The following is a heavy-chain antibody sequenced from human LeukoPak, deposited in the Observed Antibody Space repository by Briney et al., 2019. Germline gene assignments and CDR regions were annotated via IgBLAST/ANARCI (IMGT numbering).Heavy chain of an antibody. J-gene: IGHJ4*02. CDR2: INSDGSST. CDR1: GFTFSSYW. D-gene: IGHD3-22*01. V-gene: IGHV3-74*01. Sequence: GGSLRLSCAASGFTFSSYWMHWVRHAPGKGLVWVSRINSDGSSTSYADSVKGRFTISRDNAKNTLYLQMNSLRAEDTAVYYCARAGLTYYYDSSGFLFDYWGQGTLVTVSS. CDR3: ARAGLTYYYDSSGFLFDY.